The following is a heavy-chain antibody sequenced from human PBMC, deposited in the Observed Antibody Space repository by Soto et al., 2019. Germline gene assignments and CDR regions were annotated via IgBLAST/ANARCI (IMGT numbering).Heavy chain of an antibody. V-gene: IGHV3-49*03. Sequence: PGGSLRLSCTASGCQFGNFLISWFRQAPGKGMEWVGFIRSQPYGGTAEYAASVRGRFTISRDDSKGIAYLQMNSLQTEDSGVYYCIGSFPFWGQGTLVTVSS. CDR1: GCQFGNFL. J-gene: IGHJ4*02. D-gene: IGHD3-10*01. CDR3: IGSFPF. CDR2: IRSQPYGGTA.